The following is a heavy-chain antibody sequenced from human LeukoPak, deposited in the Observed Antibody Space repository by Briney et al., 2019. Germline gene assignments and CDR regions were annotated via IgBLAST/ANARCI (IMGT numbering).Heavy chain of an antibody. D-gene: IGHD3-10*01. V-gene: IGHV3-30*02. J-gene: IGHJ3*02. CDR3: AKELGYGSGSYYLAYGAFDI. CDR1: GFTFSSYG. CDR2: IRYDGSNK. Sequence: GGSLRLSCAASGFTFSSYGMHWVRQAPGKGLEWVAFIRYDGSNKYYADSVKGRFSISGDNSKNTLYLQMNSLRVEDTAVYYCAKELGYGSGSYYLAYGAFDIWGQGTMVTVSS.